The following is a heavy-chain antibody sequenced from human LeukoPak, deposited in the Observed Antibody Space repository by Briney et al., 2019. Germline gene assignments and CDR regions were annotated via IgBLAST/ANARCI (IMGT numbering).Heavy chain of an antibody. Sequence: GGSLRLSCAASGFPFNAYWMTWVRQAPGKGLEWVANIRQDGDTKYYVDSVKGRFTISRDNAKNSLYLQMNSLRAEDTAVYYCARAPIAVAGRSWGYYFDYWGQGTLVTVSS. CDR1: GFPFNAYW. CDR3: ARAPIAVAGRSWGYYFDY. CDR2: IRQDGDTK. V-gene: IGHV3-7*03. D-gene: IGHD6-19*01. J-gene: IGHJ4*02.